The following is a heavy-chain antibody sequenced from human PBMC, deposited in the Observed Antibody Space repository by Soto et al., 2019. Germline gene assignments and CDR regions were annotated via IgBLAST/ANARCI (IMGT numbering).Heavy chain of an antibody. J-gene: IGHJ4*02. CDR1: GFTFSSYA. V-gene: IGHV3-64*01. CDR3: AREIVVVPAAYTTDY. Sequence: EVQLVESGGGLVQPGGSLRLSCAASGFTFSSYAMHWVRQAPGKGLEYVSAISSDGGSTYYANSVKGRFTISRDNSKNTLYLQMGSLRAEDTAVYYCAREIVVVPAAYTTDYWGQGTLVTVSS. D-gene: IGHD2-2*01. CDR2: ISSDGGST.